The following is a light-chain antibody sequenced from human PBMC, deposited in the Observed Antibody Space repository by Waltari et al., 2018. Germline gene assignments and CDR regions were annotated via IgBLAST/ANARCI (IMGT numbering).Light chain of an antibody. CDR2: EGN. V-gene: IGLV2-23*01. CDR3: CSFAGSTTWV. J-gene: IGLJ3*02. Sequence: QSALTQPASVSGSPGQSITIPCTGTSSDVGGYNLVSWYQPHPGKAPKLIIYEGNKWPSGVSHRFSGSKSGNTASLTISGLQAEDEADYYCCSFAGSTTWVFGGGTTLTVL. CDR1: SSDVGGYNL.